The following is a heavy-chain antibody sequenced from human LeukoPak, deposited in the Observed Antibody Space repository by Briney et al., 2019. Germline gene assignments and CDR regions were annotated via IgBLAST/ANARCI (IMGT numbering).Heavy chain of an antibody. J-gene: IGHJ4*02. CDR2: VYHRGST. D-gene: IGHD3/OR15-3a*01. V-gene: IGHV4-31*03. CDR3: ARGGDWMFDY. Sequence: PSQTLSLTCTVSGGSISSGGYYWSWIRQHPGKGLGWIGEVYHRGSTNYNPSLKSRVTISVDKSKNQFSLILTSVTAADTAVYFCARGGDWMFDYWGQGNLVTVSS. CDR1: GGSISSGGYY.